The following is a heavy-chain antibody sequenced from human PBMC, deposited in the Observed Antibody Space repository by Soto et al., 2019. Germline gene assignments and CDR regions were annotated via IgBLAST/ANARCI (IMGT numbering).Heavy chain of an antibody. J-gene: IGHJ3*02. V-gene: IGHV3-15*01. CDR2: IKSKTDGGTT. CDR1: GFTFSNAW. CDR3: TTDVVVVAATLYDI. Sequence: EVQLVESGGGLVKPGGSLRLSCAASGFTFSNAWMSWVRQAPGKGLEWVGRIKSKTDGGTTDYAAPVKGRFTISRDDSKNTLYLQMNSLKTEDTAVYYCTTDVVVVAATLYDIWGQGTMVTVSS. D-gene: IGHD2-15*01.